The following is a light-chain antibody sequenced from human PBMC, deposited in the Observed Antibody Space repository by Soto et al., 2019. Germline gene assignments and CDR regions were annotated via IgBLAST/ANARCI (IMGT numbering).Light chain of an antibody. CDR1: QSVGSN. Sequence: EIVMTQSPATLSVSPGERATLSCRASQSVGSNLAWYQQKPGQAPRLLIYGASTRATGIPARFSGSGSGTEYTLAISSRQSEDFAIYFCRQYRSWPPDRTFGQGTKVEIK. J-gene: IGKJ1*01. CDR2: GAS. V-gene: IGKV3-15*01. CDR3: RQYRSWPPDRT.